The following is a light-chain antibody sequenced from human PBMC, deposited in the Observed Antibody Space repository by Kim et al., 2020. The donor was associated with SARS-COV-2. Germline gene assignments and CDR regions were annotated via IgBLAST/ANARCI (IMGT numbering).Light chain of an antibody. CDR1: SLRGYY. Sequence: ALGQQVTITCQGDSLRGYYASWFRQKSGQAPILVIYGDKNRPSGIPDRFSGSGSGNTASLTITGAQAEDEADYYCNSRDSSGNHVLFGGGTQLTVL. J-gene: IGLJ3*02. CDR2: GDK. V-gene: IGLV3-19*01. CDR3: NSRDSSGNHVL.